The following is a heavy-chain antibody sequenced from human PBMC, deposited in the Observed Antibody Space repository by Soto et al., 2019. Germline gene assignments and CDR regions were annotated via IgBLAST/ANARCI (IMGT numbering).Heavy chain of an antibody. CDR1: GGSISNYY. D-gene: IGHD1-26*01. J-gene: IGHJ4*02. CDR2: IYTSGST. Sequence: QVQLQESGPGLVKPSETLSLTCTVSGGSISNYYWSWIRRPAGKGLEWIGRIYTSGSTDYNPSLKSRVSISIDTSKNQFSLTVTSMTAADTAVYYCARGPLVRCDYWGQGTLVTVSS. V-gene: IGHV4-4*07. CDR3: ARGPLVRCDY.